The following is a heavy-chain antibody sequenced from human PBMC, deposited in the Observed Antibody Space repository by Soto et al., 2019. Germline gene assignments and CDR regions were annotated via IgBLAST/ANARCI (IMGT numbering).Heavy chain of an antibody. J-gene: IGHJ4*02. V-gene: IGHV4-4*02. Sequence: PSETLSLTCAVSGASISSTDWWSGVRQPPGKGLEWLGEIYHSGSNYYNPSHKSPLTISVDKSKNQFSLKLTPVTAADTAGYYCAVPEAGDLHYWGQGALVTVSS. CDR1: GASISSTDW. CDR2: IYHSGSN. CDR3: AVPEAGDLHY. D-gene: IGHD6-13*01.